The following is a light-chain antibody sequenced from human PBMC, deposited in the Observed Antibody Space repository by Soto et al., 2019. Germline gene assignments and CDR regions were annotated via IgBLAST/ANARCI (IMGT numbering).Light chain of an antibody. CDR3: TAWDDSLNAWL. Sequence: QSVLTQPPSASGTPGQRVTISCSGSTSNIEENSVTWYQRLPGTAPKVLIYDDYQRPSGVPDRFSGSKSGTSASLAISDLQSEDEGDYYCTAWDDSLNAWLFGGGTKL. CDR1: TSNIEENS. CDR2: DDY. J-gene: IGLJ3*02. V-gene: IGLV1-44*01.